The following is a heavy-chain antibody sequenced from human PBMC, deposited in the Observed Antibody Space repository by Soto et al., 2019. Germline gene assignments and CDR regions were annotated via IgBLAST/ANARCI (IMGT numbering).Heavy chain of an antibody. D-gene: IGHD2-21*02. CDR3: ARDEPAYCGGDCYSPIYFDY. J-gene: IGHJ4*02. V-gene: IGHV1-18*01. CDR1: GYTFTSYG. CDR2: ISAYNGNT. Sequence: QVQLVQSGAEVKKPGASVKVSCKACGYTFTSYGISWVRQAPGQGLEWMGWISAYNGNTNYAQKLQGRVTMTTDTSTSTGYMELRSLRSDDTAVYYCARDEPAYCGGDCYSPIYFDYWGQGTLVTVSS.